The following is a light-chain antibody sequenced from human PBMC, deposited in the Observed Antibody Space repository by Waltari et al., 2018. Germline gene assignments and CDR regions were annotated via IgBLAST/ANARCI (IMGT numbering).Light chain of an antibody. V-gene: IGKV1-5*03. Sequence: DIQMTQSPSPLSASVGDRVTITCRASQSVGIYLAWYLQKPGKAPKLLIYQASSVESGVSSRFSGGGSGTDFTLSISSLQPDDFGTYYCQQYFTYLGTFGQGTKVDVK. CDR2: QAS. CDR1: QSVGIY. J-gene: IGKJ1*01. CDR3: QQYFTYLGT.